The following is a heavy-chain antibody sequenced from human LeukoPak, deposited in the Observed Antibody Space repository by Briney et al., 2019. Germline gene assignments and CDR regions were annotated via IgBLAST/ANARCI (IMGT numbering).Heavy chain of an antibody. CDR2: IYYTGSA. J-gene: IGHJ4*02. D-gene: IGHD5-18*01. CDR3: ARHPERYSYFGY. V-gene: IGHV4-39*01. Sequence: WVRQPPGKGLEWIGSIYYTGSAYYNPSLKSRVTMSVDTSKNQFSLRLSSVTAADTAVYSCARHPERYSYFGYWGQGTLVTVSS.